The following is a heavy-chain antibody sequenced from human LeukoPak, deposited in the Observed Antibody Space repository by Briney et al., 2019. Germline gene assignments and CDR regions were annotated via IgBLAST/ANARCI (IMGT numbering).Heavy chain of an antibody. CDR3: AKNGPRVGTTYFDY. V-gene: IGHV3-23*01. J-gene: IGHJ4*02. Sequence: GGSLRLSCAASGFTFSSYAMSWVRQAPGKGLEWVSSISNSGGRTFYTDSVKGRFTISRDNSKITLYLQMNSLRAEDTAVYYCAKNGPRVGTTYFDYWGQGTLVTVSS. CDR1: GFTFSSYA. D-gene: IGHD1-26*01. CDR2: ISNSGGRT.